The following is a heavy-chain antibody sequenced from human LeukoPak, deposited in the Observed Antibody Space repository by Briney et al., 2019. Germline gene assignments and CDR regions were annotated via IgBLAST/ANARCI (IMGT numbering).Heavy chain of an antibody. CDR2: ISGSGANT. V-gene: IGHV3-23*01. CDR1: GLTYSTYA. Sequence: GGSLRLFCAASGLTYSTYAMNWVRQAPGKGLEWVSTISGSGANTYYADSVKGRFTISRDNSKNTLYLQMDNLRAEDTALYYCTKDQGIVLAFYWGQGTLVTVSS. CDR3: TKDQGIVLAFY. D-gene: IGHD3-16*02. J-gene: IGHJ4*02.